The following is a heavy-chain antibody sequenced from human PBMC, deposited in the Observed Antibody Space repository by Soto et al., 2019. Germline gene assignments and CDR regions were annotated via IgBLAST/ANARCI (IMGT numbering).Heavy chain of an antibody. V-gene: IGHV3-23*01. D-gene: IGHD4-4*01. CDR3: AKDLSSVTTSRNYYYYGMDA. CDR1: GFTFSSYA. Sequence: EVQLLESGGGLVQPGGSLRLSCAASGFTFSSYAMSWVRQAPGKGLEWVSAISGSGGSTYYADSVKGRFTIARDNSKNTLYLQMNSLRAEDTAVYYCAKDLSSVTTSRNYYYYGMDAWGQGTTVTVSS. J-gene: IGHJ6*02. CDR2: ISGSGGST.